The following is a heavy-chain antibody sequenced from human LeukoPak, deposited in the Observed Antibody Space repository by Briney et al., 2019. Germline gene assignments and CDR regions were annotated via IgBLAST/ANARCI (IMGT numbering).Heavy chain of an antibody. V-gene: IGHV4-59*01. CDR2: IYYSGST. Sequence: KPSETLSLXCTVSGGSISSYYWSWIRQPPGKGLEWIGYIYYSGSTNYNPSLKSRVTISVDTSKNQFSLKLSSVTAADTAVYYCARVNLEYCSSTSWSGCDYMDVWGKGTTVTVSS. CDR1: GGSISSYY. J-gene: IGHJ6*03. D-gene: IGHD2-2*01. CDR3: ARVNLEYCSSTSWSGCDYMDV.